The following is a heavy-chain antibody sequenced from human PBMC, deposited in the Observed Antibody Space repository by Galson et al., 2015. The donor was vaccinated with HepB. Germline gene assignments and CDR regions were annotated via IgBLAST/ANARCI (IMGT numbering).Heavy chain of an antibody. J-gene: IGHJ4*02. D-gene: IGHD6-13*01. CDR3: ARGGYSSSWYYAY. CDR1: GLTFSSYV. CDR2: ISYDGSNK. Sequence: SLRLSCAASGLTFSSYVMHWVRQAPGKGLEWVAFISYDGSNKYYADSVKGRFTISRDNSKNTLYLQMNSLRAEDTAMYYCARGGYSSSWYYAYWGQGTLVTVSS. V-gene: IGHV3-30-3*01.